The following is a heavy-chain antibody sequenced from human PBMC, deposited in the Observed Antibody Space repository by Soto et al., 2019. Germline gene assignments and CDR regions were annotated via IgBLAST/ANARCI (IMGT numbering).Heavy chain of an antibody. V-gene: IGHV3-7*01. CDR1: GFTFSDYW. Sequence: EVQLVESGGGLVQPGGPLRLSCAASGFTFSDYWMSWVRQAPGKGLEWVANIKQDGSEIHYVDSVKGRFTISRDNVKNSLYLQMNSLRAEDTAVYYCARDHTSPGITGDYWGQGTLVTVSS. D-gene: IGHD3-3*01. CDR2: IKQDGSEI. J-gene: IGHJ4*02. CDR3: ARDHTSPGITGDY.